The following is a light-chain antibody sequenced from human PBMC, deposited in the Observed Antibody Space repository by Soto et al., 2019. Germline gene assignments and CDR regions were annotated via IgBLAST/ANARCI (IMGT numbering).Light chain of an antibody. CDR1: SSDLGTYNW. Sequence: QSALTQHPSASGSPGQSVAISCTGTSSDLGTYNWVSWYLQHPGKAPQLLIYDVSTRPSGVSNRFSGSKSGNTASLTISGLQAEDEADYYCSLYAGGDNVIFGGGTKLTVL. CDR3: SLYAGGDNVI. J-gene: IGLJ2*01. CDR2: DVS. V-gene: IGLV2-8*01.